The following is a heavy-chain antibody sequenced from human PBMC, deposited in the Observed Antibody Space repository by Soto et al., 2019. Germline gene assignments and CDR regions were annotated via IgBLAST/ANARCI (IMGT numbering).Heavy chain of an antibody. Sequence: SETLSLTCSVSGVSIGSHFWSWIRQAPRKGPELVGYIYHTVNTKYNPALKSRVTISMDTSKNQLSLQLSSVTAADTAVYYCARLQYTVVTALDIWGQGTMVTVSS. CDR3: ARLQYTVVTALDI. D-gene: IGHD2-15*01. CDR2: IYHTVNT. V-gene: IGHV4-59*11. CDR1: GVSIGSHF. J-gene: IGHJ3*02.